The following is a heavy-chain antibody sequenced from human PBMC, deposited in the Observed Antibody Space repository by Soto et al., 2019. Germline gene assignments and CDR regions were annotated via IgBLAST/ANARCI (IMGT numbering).Heavy chain of an antibody. J-gene: IGHJ5*02. V-gene: IGHV3-30*18. Sequence: QVQLVESRGGVVQPGRSLRLSCAASGFTFSSYGMHWVRQAPGKGLEWVAVISYDGSNKYYADSVKGRFTISRDNSKNTLYLQMNSLRAEDTAVYYCAKSSHIVVVVSGWFDPWGQGTLVTVSS. CDR2: ISYDGSNK. D-gene: IGHD2-15*01. CDR3: AKSSHIVVVVSGWFDP. CDR1: GFTFSSYG.